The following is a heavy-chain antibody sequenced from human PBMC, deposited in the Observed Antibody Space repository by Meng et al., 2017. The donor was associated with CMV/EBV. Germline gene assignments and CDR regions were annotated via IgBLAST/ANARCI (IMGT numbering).Heavy chain of an antibody. CDR3: AKDAAAADFDY. V-gene: IGHV3-43*01. CDR2: ISWDGGST. D-gene: IGHD6-13*01. J-gene: IGHJ4*02. Sequence: GESLKIPWAASGFTFDDYTMHWVRQAPGKGLEWVSLISWDGGSTYYADSVKGRFTISRDNSKNTLYLQMNSLRAEDTAVYYCAKDAAAADFDYWGQGTRVTVSS. CDR1: GFTFDDYT.